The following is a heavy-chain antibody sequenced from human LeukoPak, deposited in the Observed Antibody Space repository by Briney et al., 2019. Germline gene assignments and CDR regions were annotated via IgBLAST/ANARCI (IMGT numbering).Heavy chain of an antibody. Sequence: GGSLRLSCAASGISFSSYVMDWVRQAPGKGPEWLAYISDDGTTIYYADSVKGRFTISRDNAKNSLYLQMNSLRAEDTAVYYCTTGDLVHYYGSGAPGFWGAFDIWGQGTMVTVSS. J-gene: IGHJ3*02. CDR1: GISFSSYV. V-gene: IGHV3-48*04. D-gene: IGHD3-10*01. CDR2: ISDDGTTI. CDR3: TTGDLVHYYGSGAPGFWGAFDI.